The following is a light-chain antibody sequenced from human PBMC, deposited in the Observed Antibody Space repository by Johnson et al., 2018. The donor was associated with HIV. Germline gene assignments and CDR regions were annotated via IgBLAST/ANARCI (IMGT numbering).Light chain of an antibody. CDR1: SSNIGNKY. CDR3: GHWDSSLGAHYF. Sequence: QSVLTQPPSVSAAPGQKVTISCSGSSSNIGNKYVSWYQQLPGTAPKLLIYENTKRPSGIPDRFSASKSGTSATLDITGLQTGDEADYYCGHWDSSLGAHYFFGSGTEFTVL. J-gene: IGLJ1*01. V-gene: IGLV1-51*02. CDR2: ENT.